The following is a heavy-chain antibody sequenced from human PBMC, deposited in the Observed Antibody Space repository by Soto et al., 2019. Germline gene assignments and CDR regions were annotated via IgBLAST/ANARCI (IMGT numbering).Heavy chain of an antibody. CDR2: TYYRSKWYN. D-gene: IGHD3-22*01. J-gene: IGHJ4*02. CDR3: ARSRGGITMIVVDREFDY. Sequence: PSQTLSLTCAISGDSVSSNSAAWNWIRQSPSRGLEWLGRTYYRSKWYNDYAVSVKSRTTINPDTSKNQFSLQLNSVTPEDTAVYYCARSRGGITMIVVDREFDYWGQGTLVTVSS. CDR1: GDSVSSNSAA. V-gene: IGHV6-1*01.